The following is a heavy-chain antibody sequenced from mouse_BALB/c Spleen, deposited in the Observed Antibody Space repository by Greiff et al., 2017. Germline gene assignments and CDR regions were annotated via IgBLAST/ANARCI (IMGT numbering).Heavy chain of an antibody. D-gene: IGHD1-2*01. CDR1: GYTFTDYN. V-gene: IGHV1S29*02. J-gene: IGHJ2*01. CDR2: IYPYNGGT. CDR3: ARLAYYGYYFDY. Sequence: VHVKQSGPELVKPGASVKISCKASGYTFTDYNMHWVKQSHGKSLEWIGYIYPYNGGTGYNQKFKSKATLTVDNSSSTAYMELRSLTSEDSAVYYCARLAYYGYYFDYWGQGTTLTVSS.